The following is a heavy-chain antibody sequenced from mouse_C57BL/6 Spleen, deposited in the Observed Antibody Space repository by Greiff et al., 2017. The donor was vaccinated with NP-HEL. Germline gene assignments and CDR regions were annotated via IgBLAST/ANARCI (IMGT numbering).Heavy chain of an antibody. Sequence: EVKVVESGGGLVKPGGSLKLSCAASGFTFSSYAMSWVRQTPEKRLEWVATISDGGSYTYYPDNVKGRFTISRDNAKNNLYLQMSHLKSEDTAMYYCARDYYGRWYFDVWGTGTTVTVSS. V-gene: IGHV5-4*01. J-gene: IGHJ1*03. CDR1: GFTFSSYA. D-gene: IGHD1-1*01. CDR2: ISDGGSYT. CDR3: ARDYYGRWYFDV.